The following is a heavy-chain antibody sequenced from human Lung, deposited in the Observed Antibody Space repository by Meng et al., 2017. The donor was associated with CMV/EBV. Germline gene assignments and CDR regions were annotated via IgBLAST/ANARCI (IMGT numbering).Heavy chain of an antibody. CDR2: IYHSGST. J-gene: IGHJ4*02. Sequence: QVQRRELGPGLVTPSGTLSPTGAVAVGSLSSRNWWSWVRQPPGKGLEWIGEIYHSGSTNYNPSLKSRVTISVDESKNQFSLRLSSVTAADTAVYYCARVGAYCGGDCYHPRWGQGTLVTVSS. CDR1: VGSLSSRNW. D-gene: IGHD2-21*02. V-gene: IGHV4-4*02. CDR3: ARVGAYCGGDCYHPR.